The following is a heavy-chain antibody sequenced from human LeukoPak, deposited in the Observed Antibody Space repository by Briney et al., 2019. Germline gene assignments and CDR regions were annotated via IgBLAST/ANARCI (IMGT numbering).Heavy chain of an antibody. D-gene: IGHD3-22*01. CDR1: GGSVSSSHYY. J-gene: IGHJ4*02. CDR3: ARSYYDTNGYLSHFDY. CDR2: FYPSGNT. V-gene: IGHV4-61*02. Sequence: SGTLSLTCTVSGGSVSSSHYYWSWIRQPAGKGLEWIGRFYPSGNTNYNPSLKSRVTMSVDTSKNQFSLKLTSVTAADTAVYYCARSYYDTNGYLSHFDYWGQGTLVTVSS.